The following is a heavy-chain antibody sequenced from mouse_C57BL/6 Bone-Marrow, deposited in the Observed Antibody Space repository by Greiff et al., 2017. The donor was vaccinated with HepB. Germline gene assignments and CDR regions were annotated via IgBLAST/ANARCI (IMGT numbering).Heavy chain of an antibody. Sequence: QVQLKESGAELARPGASVKLSCKASGYTFTSYGISWVKQRTGQGLEWIGEIYPRSGNTYYNEKFKGKATLTADKSSSTAYMELRSLTSEDSAVYFCARRAVVYFDYWGQGTTLTVSS. CDR1: GYTFTSYG. CDR2: IYPRSGNT. J-gene: IGHJ2*01. D-gene: IGHD1-1*01. V-gene: IGHV1-81*01. CDR3: ARRAVVYFDY.